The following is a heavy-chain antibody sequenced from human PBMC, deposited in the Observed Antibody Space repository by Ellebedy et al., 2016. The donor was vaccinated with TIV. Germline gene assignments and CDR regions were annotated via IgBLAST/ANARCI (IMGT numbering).Heavy chain of an antibody. D-gene: IGHD3-10*01. CDR3: ARPKRAGQFDP. CDR1: GDTFTSHD. V-gene: IGHV1-8*03. Sequence: AASVKVSCKASGDTFTSHDINCVRQPTGLGLQWMGWMNLNSGNTGNSPKLQGRVTITRNTSISTAYMERGSLRSEETAVYYCARPKRAGQFDPWGQGTLVTVSS. J-gene: IGHJ5*02. CDR2: MNLNSGNT.